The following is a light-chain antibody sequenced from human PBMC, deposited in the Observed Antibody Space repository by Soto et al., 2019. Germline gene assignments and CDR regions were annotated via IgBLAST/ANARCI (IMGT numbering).Light chain of an antibody. Sequence: SVLTQPPSVSAAPGQKVTISCSGSSSNIGNNYVSWYQHLPGTAPKLLIYDNYKRPSGIPDRFSGSKSGTSATLGITGLQTGDEADYYCGTWDSSLSVVLFGGGTKVTVL. CDR1: SSNIGNNY. J-gene: IGLJ2*01. CDR3: GTWDSSLSVVL. V-gene: IGLV1-51*01. CDR2: DNY.